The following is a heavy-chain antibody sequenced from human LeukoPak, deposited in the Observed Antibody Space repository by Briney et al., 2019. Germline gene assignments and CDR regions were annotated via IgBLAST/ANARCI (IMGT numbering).Heavy chain of an antibody. CDR2: INWNGGST. CDR1: GFTFDDYG. V-gene: IGHV3-20*04. Sequence: GGSLRLSCAASGFTFDDYGMSWFRQAPGKGLEWVSGINWNGGSTGYADFVKGGFTISRDNAKNSLYLQMNSLRAEDTALYYCARDSMPDCSSTSCYDAYYYYMDVWGKGTTVTVSS. CDR3: ARDSMPDCSSTSCYDAYYYYMDV. J-gene: IGHJ6*03. D-gene: IGHD2-2*01.